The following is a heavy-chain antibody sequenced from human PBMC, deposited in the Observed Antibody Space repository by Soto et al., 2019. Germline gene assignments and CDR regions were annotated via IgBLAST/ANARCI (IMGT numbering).Heavy chain of an antibody. Sequence: LSLTCTVSGGSISSGGYYWSWIRHHPVKGLEWIGYIYYSGSTYYNPSLKSRVTISVDTSKNQFSLKLSSVTAADTAVYYCARDLVTGTTSYFDYWGQGTLVTVSS. V-gene: IGHV4-31*03. CDR2: IYYSGST. D-gene: IGHD1-7*01. J-gene: IGHJ4*02. CDR3: ARDLVTGTTSYFDY. CDR1: GGSISSGGYY.